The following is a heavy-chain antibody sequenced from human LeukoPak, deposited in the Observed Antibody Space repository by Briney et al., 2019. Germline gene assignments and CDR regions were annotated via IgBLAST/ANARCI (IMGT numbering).Heavy chain of an antibody. CDR3: ARPITMVRGRSGMDV. D-gene: IGHD3-10*01. Sequence: GASVKVSCKASGGTFSSYAISWVRQAPGQGLEWMGGIIPIFGTANYAQKFQGRVTITADESTSTAYMELSSLRSEDTAVYYCARPITMVRGRSGMDVWGQGTMVTVSS. CDR1: GGTFSSYA. J-gene: IGHJ6*02. V-gene: IGHV1-69*13. CDR2: IIPIFGTA.